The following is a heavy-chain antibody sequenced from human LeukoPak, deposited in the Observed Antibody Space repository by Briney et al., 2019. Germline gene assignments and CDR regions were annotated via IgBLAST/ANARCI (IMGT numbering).Heavy chain of an antibody. D-gene: IGHD4-17*01. V-gene: IGHV4-31*03. CDR2: IYYSGST. CDR3: ARVAKPPIYGDYYFDY. CDR1: GGSISSGGYY. Sequence: SQTLSLTCTVSGGSISSGGYYWSWIRQHPGKGLEWIGYIYYSGSTYYNPSLKSRVTISVDTSKNQFSLKLSSVTAADTAVYYGARVAKPPIYGDYYFDYWGQGTPVTVSS. J-gene: IGHJ4*02.